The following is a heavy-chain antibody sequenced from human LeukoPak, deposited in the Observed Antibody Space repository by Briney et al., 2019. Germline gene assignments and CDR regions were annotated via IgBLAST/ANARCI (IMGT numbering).Heavy chain of an antibody. J-gene: IGHJ5*02. D-gene: IGHD6-6*01. Sequence: SETLSLTCTASGGSISSHYWSWIRQPPGKGLEWFGYIYYSGSTNYNPSLKSRVTISVDTSKNQFSLKLSSVTAADTAVYYCARALPSWSSSSNWFDPWGQGTLVTVSS. CDR2: IYYSGST. V-gene: IGHV4-59*11. CDR3: ARALPSWSSSSNWFDP. CDR1: GGSISSHY.